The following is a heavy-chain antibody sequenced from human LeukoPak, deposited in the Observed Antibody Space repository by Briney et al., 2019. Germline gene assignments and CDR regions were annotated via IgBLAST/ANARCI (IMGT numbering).Heavy chain of an antibody. CDR2: ITSGGST. CDR1: GFTFSSYA. V-gene: IGHV3-23*01. CDR3: AKDKKWDYYFDY. Sequence: PGGSLRLSCAASGFTFSSYAMSWVRQAPGKGLEWVSIITSGGSTYYADSVKGRFTISRDNSKNTLYLQVNSLSAEDTAVYYCAKDKKWDYYFDYWAREPWSPSPQ. D-gene: IGHD1-26*01. J-gene: IGHJ4*02.